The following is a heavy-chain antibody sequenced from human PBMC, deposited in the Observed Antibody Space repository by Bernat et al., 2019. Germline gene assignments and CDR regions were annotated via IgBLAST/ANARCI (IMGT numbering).Heavy chain of an antibody. Sequence: EVQLLESGGALVQPGGSLRLSFAASGFTFSSYWMPWFRQAPGKGLFWVSRINSDGSSTSYADSVKGRFTISRDNAKNTLYLQMNSLRAEDTAVYYCARGVYCSGGSCYSPGFDYWGQGTLVTVSS. CDR2: INSDGSST. CDR1: GFTFSSYW. D-gene: IGHD2-15*01. V-gene: IGHV3-74*01. CDR3: ARGVYCSGGSCYSPGFDY. J-gene: IGHJ4*02.